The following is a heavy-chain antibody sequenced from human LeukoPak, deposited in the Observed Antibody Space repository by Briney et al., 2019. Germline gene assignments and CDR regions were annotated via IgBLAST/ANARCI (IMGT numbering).Heavy chain of an antibody. Sequence: PGWSLRLSCAASAFTVSSNYMTRVRQAPGKGMESVSVIYSGGSTYYADSVKGRFTISRDNSKNTLYLQMNSLRAEDTAVYYCAREDMTTVTARWAFDIWGQGSMVTVSS. CDR1: AFTVSSNY. CDR2: IYSGGST. D-gene: IGHD4-17*01. V-gene: IGHV3-53*01. J-gene: IGHJ3*02. CDR3: AREDMTTVTARWAFDI.